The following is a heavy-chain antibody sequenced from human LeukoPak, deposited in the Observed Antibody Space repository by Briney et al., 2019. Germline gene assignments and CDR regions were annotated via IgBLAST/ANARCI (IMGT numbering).Heavy chain of an antibody. Sequence: GGSLRLSCAASGFTFSSYAMSWARQAPGKGLEWVSAISGSGGSTYYADSVKGRFTISRDNSKNTLYLQMNSLRAEDTAVYYCAKGWDYYDSSGYLDYWGQGTLVTVPS. J-gene: IGHJ4*02. CDR2: ISGSGGST. V-gene: IGHV3-23*01. D-gene: IGHD3-22*01. CDR1: GFTFSSYA. CDR3: AKGWDYYDSSGYLDY.